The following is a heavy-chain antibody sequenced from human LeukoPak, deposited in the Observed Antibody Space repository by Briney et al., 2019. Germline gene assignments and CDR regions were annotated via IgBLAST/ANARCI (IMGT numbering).Heavy chain of an antibody. CDR1: GFTFSSYA. J-gene: IGHJ6*04. Sequence: GGSLRLFCAASGFTFSSYAMSWVRQAPGKGLEGGSAISGSGGSTYYADSVKGRFTISRDISKNTLYLQMNSRRAADTAVYYCTKEDYYGSGSYAYYYGMDVWGKGTTVTVSS. CDR2: ISGSGGST. CDR3: TKEDYYGSGSYAYYYGMDV. V-gene: IGHV3-23*01. D-gene: IGHD3-10*01.